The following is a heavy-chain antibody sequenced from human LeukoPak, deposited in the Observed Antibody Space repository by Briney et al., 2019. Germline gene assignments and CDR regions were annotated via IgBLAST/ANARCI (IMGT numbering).Heavy chain of an antibody. CDR2: IYYSGGT. CDR1: GGSISSHY. D-gene: IGHD1-14*01. J-gene: IGHJ3*02. Sequence: SETLSLTCTVSGGSISSHYWSWIRQPPGKGLEWIGYIYYSGGTNYNPSLKSRVTISVDTSKNQFSLKLSSVTVADTAVYYCATKTGGGAFDIWGQGTMVTVSS. CDR3: ATKTGGGAFDI. V-gene: IGHV4-59*11.